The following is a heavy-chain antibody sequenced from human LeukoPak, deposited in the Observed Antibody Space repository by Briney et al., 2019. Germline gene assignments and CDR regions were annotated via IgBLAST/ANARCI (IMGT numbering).Heavy chain of an antibody. J-gene: IGHJ6*02. CDR3: ARDQGYDYPDV. CDR1: GFTFSSYS. V-gene: IGHV3-48*04. D-gene: IGHD3-3*01. Sequence: PGGSLRLSCAASGFTFSSYSMNWVRQAPGKGLEWLSYISSRGSVVYNADSVRGRFTISRDNAKNSLFLQMNNLRVEDTAVYYCARDQGYDYPDVWGQGTTVTVSS. CDR2: ISSRGSVV.